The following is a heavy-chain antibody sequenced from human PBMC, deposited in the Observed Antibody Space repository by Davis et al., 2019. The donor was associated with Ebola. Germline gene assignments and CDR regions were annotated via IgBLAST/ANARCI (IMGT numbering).Heavy chain of an antibody. CDR2: IIPIFGTA. Sequence: SVKVSCKASGGTFSSYAISWVRQAPGQGLEWMGGIIPIFGTANYAQKFQGRVTITADESTSTAYMELSSLRSEDTAVSYCARDPGWVYSNTRGYYGMDVWGQGTTVTVSS. V-gene: IGHV1-69*13. CDR3: ARDPGWVYSNTRGYYGMDV. CDR1: GGTFSSYA. D-gene: IGHD4-11*01. J-gene: IGHJ6*02.